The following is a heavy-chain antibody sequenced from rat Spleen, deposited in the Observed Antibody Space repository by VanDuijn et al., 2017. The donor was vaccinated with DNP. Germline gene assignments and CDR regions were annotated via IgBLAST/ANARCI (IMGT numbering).Heavy chain of an antibody. D-gene: IGHD1-12*02. CDR1: GYSITSNY. CDR2: ISYSGYT. J-gene: IGHJ3*01. CDR3: TRLGYYDGKYPNWFAY. V-gene: IGHV3-1*01. Sequence: EVQLQESGPGLVKPSQSLSLTCSVTGYSITSNYWGWVRKFPGNKMEWMGYISYSGYTSYNPSLKSRISITRDTSKNQFFLHLNSVTTEDTATYYCTRLGYYDGKYPNWFAYWGQGTLVTVSS.